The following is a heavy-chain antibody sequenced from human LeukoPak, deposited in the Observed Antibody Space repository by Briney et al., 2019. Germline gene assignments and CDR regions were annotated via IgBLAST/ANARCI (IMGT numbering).Heavy chain of an antibody. V-gene: IGHV3-74*01. J-gene: IGHJ5*01. CDR3: AKATSPVQSRNWFDS. CDR1: GFTFSNYW. CDR2: INSDGINT. Sequence: PGGSLRLSCAASGFTFSNYWMHWVRQAPGKGLVWVSRINSDGINTSYADSVRGRFTISRDNSMNTLYLQMNRLRAEDTAVYYCAKATSPVQSRNWFDSWGQGTMVTVSS. D-gene: IGHD6-13*01.